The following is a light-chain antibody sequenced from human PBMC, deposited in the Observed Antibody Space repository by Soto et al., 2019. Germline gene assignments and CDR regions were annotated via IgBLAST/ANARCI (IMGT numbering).Light chain of an antibody. V-gene: IGKV3-20*01. CDR1: QSINTY. J-gene: IGKJ1*01. CDR3: QQYGSSPKT. Sequence: EIVMTQSPATLSLSPGERATLSCRASQSINTYLAWYQQNPGQAPRLLIYAASTRATGVPDRFSGSGSGTDFTLTISRLEPEDFAVYYCQQYGSSPKTFGQGTKVDIK. CDR2: AAS.